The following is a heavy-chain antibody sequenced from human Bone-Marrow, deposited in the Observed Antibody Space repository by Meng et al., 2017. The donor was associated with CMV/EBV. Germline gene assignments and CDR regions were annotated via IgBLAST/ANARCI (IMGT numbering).Heavy chain of an antibody. J-gene: IGHJ6*01. CDR1: GFTFTDYW. D-gene: IGHD2-2*01. CDR3: VRNKLSDYCSSSSCYSYGMDV. CDR2: IRSHSNNM. Sequence: GESLKISCAASGFTFTDYWMHWVRQAPGKGLEWVASIRSHSNNMYYVDSVKGRFTITRDNAKNSLYLQMNSLRAEDTAVYYCVRNKLSDYCSSSSCYSYGMDVWGQGTTVTVSS. V-gene: IGHV3-21*06.